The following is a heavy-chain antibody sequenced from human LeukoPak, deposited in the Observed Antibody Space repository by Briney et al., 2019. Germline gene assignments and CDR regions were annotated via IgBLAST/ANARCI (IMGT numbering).Heavy chain of an antibody. V-gene: IGHV1-2*02. D-gene: IGHD3-22*01. J-gene: IGHJ4*02. CDR3: ARDHWGHSSGYADY. Sequence: ASVKVSCKASGYTFTGYYMHWVRQAPGQGLEWMGWINPNSGGTNYAQKFQGRVTMTRDTSISTAYMELSRLRSDDTAVYYCARDHWGHSSGYADYWGQGTLVTVSS. CDR2: INPNSGGT. CDR1: GYTFTGYY.